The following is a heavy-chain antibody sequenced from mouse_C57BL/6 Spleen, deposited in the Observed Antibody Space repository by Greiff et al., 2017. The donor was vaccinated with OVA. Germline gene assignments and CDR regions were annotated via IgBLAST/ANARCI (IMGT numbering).Heavy chain of an antibody. Sequence: EVQLQQSGPELVKPGASVKISCKASGYTFTDYYMNWVKQSHGKSLEWIGDINPNNGGTSYKQKFKGKATLTVDKSSSTAYMELRRLSSADSAVSSCARSDSNLDFWGQGTTLTVSS. J-gene: IGHJ2*01. CDR3: ARSDSNLDF. V-gene: IGHV1-26*01. CDR2: INPNNGGT. CDR1: GYTFTDYY. D-gene: IGHD2-5*01.